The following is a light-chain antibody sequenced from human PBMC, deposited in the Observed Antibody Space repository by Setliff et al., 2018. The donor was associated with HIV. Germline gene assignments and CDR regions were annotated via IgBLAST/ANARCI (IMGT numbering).Light chain of an antibody. V-gene: IGLV3-21*03. CDR1: NIGRKS. Sequence: SYELTQPPSVSLAPGKTARITCGGNNIGRKSVNWYQQKQGQAPVLVVSDDSDRPSGIPERFSGSISGNTATLTISRVEAGDEADYYCQVWDSSSDHVVFGGGTKVTVL. CDR2: DDS. CDR3: QVWDSSSDHVV. J-gene: IGLJ3*02.